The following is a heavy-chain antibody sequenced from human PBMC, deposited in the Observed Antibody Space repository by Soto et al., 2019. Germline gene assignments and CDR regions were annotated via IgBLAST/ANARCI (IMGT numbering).Heavy chain of an antibody. D-gene: IGHD3-10*01. CDR1: GCSFINYW. V-gene: IGHV5-10-1*01. CDR3: AISVLLWFGELNGPLDY. Sequence: PGESLKISSKGSGCSFINYWIIRVRQMPGKGLEWMGRIDPSDSYTNYSPSFQGHVTISADKSISTAYLQWSSLKASDTAMYYCAISVLLWFGELNGPLDYWGQGTLVTVSS. J-gene: IGHJ4*02. CDR2: IDPSDSYT.